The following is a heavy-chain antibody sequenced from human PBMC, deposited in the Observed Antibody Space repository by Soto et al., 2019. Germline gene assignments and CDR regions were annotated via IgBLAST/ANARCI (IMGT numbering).Heavy chain of an antibody. D-gene: IGHD6-6*01. CDR1: GLTFISYA. V-gene: IGHV3-23*01. CDR2: ISGSGGST. CDR3: AKDRPAPFDY. J-gene: IGHJ4*02. Sequence: GGSLRLSCTASGLTFISYAMSWVRQAPGKGLEWVSAISGSGGSTYYADSVKGRFTISRDNSKNTLYLQMNSLRAEDTAVYYCAKDRPAPFDYWGQGTLVTVSS.